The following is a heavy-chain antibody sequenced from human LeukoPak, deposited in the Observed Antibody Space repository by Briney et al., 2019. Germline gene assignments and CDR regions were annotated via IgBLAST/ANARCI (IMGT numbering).Heavy chain of an antibody. V-gene: IGHV3-30*02. CDR3: AKKDPYYDSSGYRNTMPQFFDH. CDR2: IRYDGSNK. D-gene: IGHD3-22*01. J-gene: IGHJ4*02. Sequence: GGSLRLSCAASGFTFSSYGMHWVRQAPGKGLEWVAFIRYDGSNKYYADSVKGRFTISRDNSKNTLYLQMNSLRAEDTAVYYCAKKDPYYDSSGYRNTMPQFFDHWGQGTLVTVSS. CDR1: GFTFSSYG.